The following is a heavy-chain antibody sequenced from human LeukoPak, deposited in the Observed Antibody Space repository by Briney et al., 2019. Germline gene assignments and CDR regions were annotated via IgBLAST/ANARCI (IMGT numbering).Heavy chain of an antibody. CDR1: GFTFSGSA. D-gene: IGHD3-10*01. V-gene: IGHV3-73*01. CDR3: TTHNYYGSGSYSSPFDY. Sequence: GGSLRLSCAASGFTFSGSAMHWVRQASGKGREWVGRFRRKANSYATAYAASVKGRFTISRDDSKNTAYLQMNSLKTEDTAVYYCTTHNYYGSGSYSSPFDYWGQGTLVTVSS. CDR2: FRRKANSYAT. J-gene: IGHJ4*02.